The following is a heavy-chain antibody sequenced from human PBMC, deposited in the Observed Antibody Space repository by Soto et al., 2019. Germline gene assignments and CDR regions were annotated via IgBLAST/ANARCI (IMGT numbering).Heavy chain of an antibody. J-gene: IGHJ4*02. V-gene: IGHV3-23*01. CDR1: GFTFSDYA. Sequence: HPGGSLRLSCAASGFTFSDYAMSWVRQAPGKGLEWVSAIGTRDDIFYADSVKGRFTISRDNSKNTLYLQMNSLRAEDTAVYYCLAHYDFWSGYYRSWDYFDYWGQGTLVTVSS. D-gene: IGHD3-3*01. CDR3: LAHYDFWSGYYRSWDYFDY. CDR2: IGTRDDI.